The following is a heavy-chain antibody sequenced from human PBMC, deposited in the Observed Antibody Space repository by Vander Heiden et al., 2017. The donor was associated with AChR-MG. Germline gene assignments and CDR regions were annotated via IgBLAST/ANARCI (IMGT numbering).Heavy chain of an antibody. Sequence: EVQLVESGGGLVQPGRSLRLSCAASGFTFDDYAMHWVRQAPGKGLEWVSGISWNSGSIGYADSVKGRFTISRDNAKNSLYLQMNSLRAEDTALYYCAKGSAHYEEWGQGTLVTVSS. D-gene: IGHD3-10*01. CDR3: AKGSAHYEE. CDR2: ISWNSGSI. CDR1: GFTFDDYA. V-gene: IGHV3-9*01. J-gene: IGHJ4*02.